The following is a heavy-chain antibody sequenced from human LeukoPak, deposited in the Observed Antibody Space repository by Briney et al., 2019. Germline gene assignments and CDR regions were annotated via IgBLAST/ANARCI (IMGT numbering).Heavy chain of an antibody. J-gene: IGHJ4*02. D-gene: IGHD1-26*01. CDR1: GFTFSTYA. CDR2: ISANGGST. Sequence: GGSLRLSCAASGFTFSTYAMSWVRQAPGKGLEWVSAISANGGSTFYADSVKGRFTISRDNSKNTLYLQMNSLRAEDTAVYYCAKSSGSYEGRFDYWGQGTLVTVSS. CDR3: AKSSGSYEGRFDY. V-gene: IGHV3-23*01.